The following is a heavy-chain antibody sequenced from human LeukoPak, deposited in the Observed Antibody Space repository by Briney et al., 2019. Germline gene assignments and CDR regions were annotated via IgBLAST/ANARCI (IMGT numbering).Heavy chain of an antibody. D-gene: IGHD2-2*01. V-gene: IGHV1-8*01. CDR1: GYTFTSYD. CDR3: ARVQRSDKRYGMDF. J-gene: IGHJ6*02. CDR2: MSPNSGNT. Sequence: ASVKVSCKASGYTFTSYDINWVRQATGQGLAWMGWMSPNSGNTGYAQKFKGRVNMTRNKSISTAYMELSSLRSEDTAVYYWARVQRSDKRYGMDFWGQGTTVTVSS.